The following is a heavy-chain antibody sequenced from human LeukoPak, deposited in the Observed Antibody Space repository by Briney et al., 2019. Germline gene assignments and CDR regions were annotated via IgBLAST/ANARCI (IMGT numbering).Heavy chain of an antibody. D-gene: IGHD6-6*01. J-gene: IGHJ4*02. V-gene: IGHV7-4-1*02. Sequence: GASVKVSCKASGYTFTTYAMNWVRQAPGQGLEWMGWINTNTGDPTYAQDFTGRFAFSLDTSVSTAYLQISSLKAEDTAVYYCARSIAARSFDYWGQGTLVTVSS. CDR2: INTNTGDP. CDR1: GYTFTTYA. CDR3: ARSIAARSFDY.